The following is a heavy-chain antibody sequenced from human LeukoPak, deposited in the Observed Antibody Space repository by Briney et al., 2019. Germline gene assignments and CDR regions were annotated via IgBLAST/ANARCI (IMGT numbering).Heavy chain of an antibody. Sequence: ATVKISCKASGYSFNDYYIHWVQLAPGKGFAWMGRVDPEDAETIYARNFQDRVTITADSSTDTVCMELSSLRSEDTATYYCATAGHKGGHFRYFHYWGQGTLVTVSS. CDR1: GYSFNDYY. CDR2: VDPEDAET. D-gene: IGHD2/OR15-2a*01. CDR3: ATAGHKGGHFRYFHY. V-gene: IGHV1-69-2*01. J-gene: IGHJ4*02.